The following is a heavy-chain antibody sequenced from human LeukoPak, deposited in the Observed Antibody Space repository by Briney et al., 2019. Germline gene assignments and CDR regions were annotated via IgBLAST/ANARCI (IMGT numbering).Heavy chain of an antibody. J-gene: IGHJ6*03. V-gene: IGHV3-30*18. CDR3: AKGTRGYSGYYMDV. Sequence: GGSLRLSCAASGFTFSSYGMHWVRQAPGKGLEWVAVISYDGSNKYYADSVKGRFTISRDNSKNTLYLQMNSLRAEDTAVYYCAKGTRGYSGYYMDVWGKGTTVTVPS. CDR1: GFTFSSYG. D-gene: IGHD5-12*01. CDR2: ISYDGSNK.